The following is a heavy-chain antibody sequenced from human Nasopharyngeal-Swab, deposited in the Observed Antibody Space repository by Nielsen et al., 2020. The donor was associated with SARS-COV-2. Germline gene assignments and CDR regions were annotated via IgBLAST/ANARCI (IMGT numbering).Heavy chain of an antibody. CDR1: GGSISSSSYY. CDR2: IYYSGST. CDR3: ARILTIFGVVASYYFDY. Sequence: SETLSLTWTVSGGSISSSSYYWGWIRQPPGKGLEWIGSIYYSGSTYYNPSLKSRVTISVDTSKNQFSLKLSSVTAADTAVYYCARILTIFGVVASYYFDYWGQGTLATVSS. V-gene: IGHV4-39*07. J-gene: IGHJ4*02. D-gene: IGHD3-3*01.